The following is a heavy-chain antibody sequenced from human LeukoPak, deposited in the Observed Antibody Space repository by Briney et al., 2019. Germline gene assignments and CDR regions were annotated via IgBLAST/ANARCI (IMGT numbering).Heavy chain of an antibody. V-gene: IGHV4-34*01. CDR3: ARHKMVRGVPYYYYYMDV. J-gene: IGHJ6*03. CDR2: INHSGST. D-gene: IGHD3-10*01. Sequence: SETLSLTCAVYGGSFSGYYWSWIRQPPGKGLEWIGEINHSGSTNYNPSLKSRVTISVDTSKNQFSLKLSSVTAADTAVYYCARHKMVRGVPYYYYYMDVWGKGTTVTISS. CDR1: GGSFSGYY.